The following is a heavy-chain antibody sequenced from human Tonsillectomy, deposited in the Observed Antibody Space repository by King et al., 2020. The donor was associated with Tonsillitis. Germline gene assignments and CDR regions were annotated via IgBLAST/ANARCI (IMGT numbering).Heavy chain of an antibody. Sequence: VQLVESGGGLVQPGGSLRLSCAASGFIFSSYAMSWVRQAPGKGLEWVSVIYSGGSSTYYADSVKGRFTISRDNSKNTLYLQMNSLRAEYTAVYFCAKGWCYSGYGNFDYWGQGTLVTVSS. J-gene: IGHJ4*02. CDR2: IYSGGSST. V-gene: IGHV3-23*03. D-gene: IGHD5-12*01. CDR3: AKGWCYSGYGNFDY. CDR1: GFIFSSYA.